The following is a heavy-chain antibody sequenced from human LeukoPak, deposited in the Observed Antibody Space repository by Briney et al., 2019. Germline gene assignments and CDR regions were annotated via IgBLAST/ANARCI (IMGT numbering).Heavy chain of an antibody. CDR2: INHSGST. CDR3: ARDDTHSQINYDSSGYYGE. J-gene: IGHJ4*02. CDR1: GGSFSGYY. V-gene: IGHV4-34*01. Sequence: SETLSLTCAVYGGSFSGYYWSWIRQPPGKGLEWIGEINHSGSTNYNPSLKSRVTISVDTSKNQFSLKLSSVTAADTAVYYCARDDTHSQINYDSSGYYGEWGQGTLVTVSS. D-gene: IGHD3-22*01.